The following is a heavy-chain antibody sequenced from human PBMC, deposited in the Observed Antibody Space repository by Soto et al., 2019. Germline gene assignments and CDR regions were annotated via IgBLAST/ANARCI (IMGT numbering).Heavy chain of an antibody. J-gene: IGHJ1*01. CDR2: ITGPGRSA. D-gene: IGHD4-17*01. CDR3: ATFYGDYAGGEFFQH. Sequence: EVQLLESGGGLVQPGGSLRLSCVFSGFTFSSYAMNWVRQAPGKGLEWVSAITGPGRSAYYADSVKGRFTISRDSSKNTLYLQMSSRRAEDTGVYYCATFYGDYAGGEFFQHWGRGTLGTVSS. CDR1: GFTFSSYA. V-gene: IGHV3-23*01.